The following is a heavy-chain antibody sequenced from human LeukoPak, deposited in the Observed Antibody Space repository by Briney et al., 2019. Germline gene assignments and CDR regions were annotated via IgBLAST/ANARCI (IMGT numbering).Heavy chain of an antibody. D-gene: IGHD2-8*02. J-gene: IGHJ4*02. CDR2: ISGSGGST. CDR1: GFTFSSYA. Sequence: GGSLRLSCAASGFTFSSYAMSWVRQAPGKGLEWVSAISGSGGSTYYADSVKGRFTISRDNSKNTLYLQMNSLRAEDTAVYYCARARGSCAGGRCYSEYWGQGTLVTVSS. V-gene: IGHV3-23*01. CDR3: ARARGSCAGGRCYSEY.